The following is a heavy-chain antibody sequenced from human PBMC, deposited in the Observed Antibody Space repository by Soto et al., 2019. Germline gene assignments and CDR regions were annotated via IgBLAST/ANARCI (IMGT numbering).Heavy chain of an antibody. J-gene: IGHJ4*02. CDR3: ARDGSRGYSGYDLDF. CDR2: IWYDGSNK. V-gene: IGHV3-33*01. Sequence: GGSLRLSCAACAFSFSNYGMHWVRQAPGKGLEWVAVIWYDGSNKYYADSVKGRFTISRDNSKNTLYLQMNSLRAEDTAVYYCARDGSRGYSGYDLDFWGQGTLVTVSS. CDR1: AFSFSNYG. D-gene: IGHD5-12*01.